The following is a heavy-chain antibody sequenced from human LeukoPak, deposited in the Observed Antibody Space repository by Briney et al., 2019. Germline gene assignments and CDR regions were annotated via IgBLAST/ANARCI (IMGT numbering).Heavy chain of an antibody. V-gene: IGHV7-4-1*02. Sequence: ASVKVSCKASGYTFTTYPISWMRQAPGQGLEWMGWINTNTGNPTYAQGFSGRFVFSLDTSVSTAYLQTTSLKAEDSALYYCARVAYTSGYTWFDPWGQGTLVTVSS. D-gene: IGHD5-18*01. J-gene: IGHJ5*02. CDR2: INTNTGNP. CDR1: GYTFTTYP. CDR3: ARVAYTSGYTWFDP.